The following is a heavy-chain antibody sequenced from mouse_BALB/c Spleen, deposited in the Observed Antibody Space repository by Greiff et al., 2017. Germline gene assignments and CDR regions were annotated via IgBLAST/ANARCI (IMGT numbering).Heavy chain of an antibody. CDR2: INPSTGYT. CDR1: GYTFTSYW. V-gene: IGHV1-7*01. J-gene: IGHJ3*01. D-gene: IGHD2-2*01. CDR3: ARSGLRRREFAY. Sequence: QVQLQQSGAELAKPGASVKMSCKASGYTFTSYWMHWVKQRPGQGLEWIGYINPSTGYTEYNQKFKDKATLTADKSSSTAYMQLSSLTSEDSAVYYCARSGLRRREFAYWGQGTLVTVSA.